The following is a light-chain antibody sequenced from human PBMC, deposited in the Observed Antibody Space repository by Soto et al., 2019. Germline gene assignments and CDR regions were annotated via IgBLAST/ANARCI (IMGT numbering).Light chain of an antibody. CDR1: QSFRGL. CDR3: QQSYSTPPWT. J-gene: IGKJ1*01. V-gene: IGKV3-11*01. CDR2: DAY. Sequence: EIVLTQSPVTLSLSPGERATLSCRASQSFRGLLAWYQQKPGQAPRLLIYDAYNRATGIPPRFSGSGSGTDFTLTISSLQPEDFATYFCQQSYSTPPWTFGQGTKVDIK.